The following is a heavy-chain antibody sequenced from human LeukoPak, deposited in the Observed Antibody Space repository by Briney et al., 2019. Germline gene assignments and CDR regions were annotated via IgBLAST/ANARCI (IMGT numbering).Heavy chain of an antibody. CDR2: INHSGST. Sequence: SETLSLTCAVYGGSFSGYYWSWIRQPPGKGLEWIGEINHSGSTNYNPSLKSRVTISVDTSKNQFSLKLSSVTAADTAVYYCARDNGVAAAGTLYFDYWGQGTLATVSS. CDR1: GGSFSGYY. CDR3: ARDNGVAAAGTLYFDY. D-gene: IGHD6-13*01. V-gene: IGHV4-34*01. J-gene: IGHJ4*02.